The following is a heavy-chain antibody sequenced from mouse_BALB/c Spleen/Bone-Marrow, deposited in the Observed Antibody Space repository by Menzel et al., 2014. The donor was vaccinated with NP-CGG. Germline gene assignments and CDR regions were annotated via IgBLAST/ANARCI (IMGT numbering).Heavy chain of an antibody. CDR3: ARGRWYY. J-gene: IGHJ2*01. V-gene: IGHV1-4*02. Sequence: QVQLQQSAAELARSGASVTMSCKASGYTFTSYTMHWVKQRPEQGLEWIGYINPSSGYTEYNQKFKDKTTLTADKSSSTADMQLGSLTSEDSAGYYCARGRWYYWGQGTTLTVSS. D-gene: IGHD2-3*01. CDR1: GYTFTSYT. CDR2: INPSSGYT.